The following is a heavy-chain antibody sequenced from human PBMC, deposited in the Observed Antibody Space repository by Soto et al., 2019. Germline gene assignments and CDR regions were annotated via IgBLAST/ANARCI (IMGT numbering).Heavy chain of an antibody. CDR1: GGSFNGYF. CDR2: VIPMHGSE. CDR3: ASGITTSGYRRYMDV. Sequence: VQLVQSGAEMKKPGSSVRVSCKASGGSFNGYFITWVRQAPGQGLEWVGRVIPMHGSESHARKFGDRITLTADTLTNSAFLALMRLQSEDTAVYYCASGITTSGYRRYMDVGGKGSKVTVTS. D-gene: IGHD1-20*01. V-gene: IGHV1-69*08. J-gene: IGHJ6*03.